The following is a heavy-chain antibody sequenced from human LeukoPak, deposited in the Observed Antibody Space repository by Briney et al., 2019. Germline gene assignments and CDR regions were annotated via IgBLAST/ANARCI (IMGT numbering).Heavy chain of an antibody. Sequence: GGSLRLSCAASGFTFSNAWMSWVRQAPGKGLEWVGRIKSKTDGGTTDYAAPVKGRFTISRDDSKNTLYLQMNSLKTEDTAVYYCTPGTTNFPFDYWGQGTLVTVSS. CDR2: IKSKTDGGTT. CDR3: TPGTTNFPFDY. D-gene: IGHD1-1*01. J-gene: IGHJ4*02. CDR1: GFTFSNAW. V-gene: IGHV3-15*01.